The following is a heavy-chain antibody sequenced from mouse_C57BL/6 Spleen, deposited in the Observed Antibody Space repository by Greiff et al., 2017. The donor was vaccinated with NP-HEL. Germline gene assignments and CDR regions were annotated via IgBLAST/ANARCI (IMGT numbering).Heavy chain of an antibody. V-gene: IGHV1-47*01. CDR2: FHPYNDDT. Sequence: QVQLQQSGAELVKPGASVKMSCKASGYTFTTYPIEWMKQNHGKSLEWIGNFHPYNDDTNYNQKFKGKATLTVDTSSSTAYMQLSSLTSEDSAVYYCASGGYYVGYAMDYWGQGTSVTVSS. D-gene: IGHD2-3*01. J-gene: IGHJ4*01. CDR1: GYTFTTYP. CDR3: ASGGYYVGYAMDY.